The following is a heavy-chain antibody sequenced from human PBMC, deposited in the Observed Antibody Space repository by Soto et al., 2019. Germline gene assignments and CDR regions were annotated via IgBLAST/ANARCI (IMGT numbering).Heavy chain of an antibody. CDR3: AREGPAPYYYYGMDV. CDR2: ISGYNGNT. Sequence: QVQLVQSRGEVKKPGASVKVSCKTSGYXFXXXXXXXXRQAPGQGXXXMGWISGYNGNTNYAQNLQGRVTMTTDTSXSXAYMELRSXXXDDXAVXYCAREGPAPYYYYGMDVWGQGSTVTVSS. V-gene: IGHV1-18*01. CDR1: GYXFXXXX. J-gene: IGHJ6*02.